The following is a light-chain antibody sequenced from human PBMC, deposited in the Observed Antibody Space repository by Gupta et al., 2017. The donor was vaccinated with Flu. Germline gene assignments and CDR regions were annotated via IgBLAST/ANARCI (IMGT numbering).Light chain of an antibody. Sequence: PSTLSASVGDRVTITCRASQSISSWLAWYQQKPGKAPKLLIYKASILESGVPSRFSGSGSGTEFTLTISSLQPDDFAAYYCQQDDTYPLTFGRGTKVEIK. V-gene: IGKV1-5*03. CDR1: QSISSW. CDR3: QQDDTYPLT. CDR2: KAS. J-gene: IGKJ4*01.